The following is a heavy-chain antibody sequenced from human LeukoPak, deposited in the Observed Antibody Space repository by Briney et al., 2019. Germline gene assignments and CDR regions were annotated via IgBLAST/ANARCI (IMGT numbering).Heavy chain of an antibody. D-gene: IGHD1-1*01. CDR2: ISASGGST. V-gene: IGHV3-23*01. CDR1: GLTFSSYA. J-gene: IGHJ4*02. CDR3: APNWNLDY. Sequence: GGSLRLSCVVSGLTFSSYAMSWVRQAPGKGLDWVSAISASGGSTYYADSVKGRFTISRDNSKNTVYLQLNSLRDEDTAIYYCAPNWNLDYWGQGSLVTVSS.